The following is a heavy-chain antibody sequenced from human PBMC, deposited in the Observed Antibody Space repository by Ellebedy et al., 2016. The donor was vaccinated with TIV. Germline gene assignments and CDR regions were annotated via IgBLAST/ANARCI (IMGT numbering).Heavy chain of an antibody. CDR2: IYSGGST. D-gene: IGHD3-16*01. CDR3: AKAKGRLGELPCVA. CDR1: GFTVSSNY. Sequence: GGSLRLXXAASGFTVSSNYMSWVRQAPGKGLEWVSVIYSGGSTYYADSVKGRFTISRDNSKNTLYLQMNSLRAEDTAVYYCAKAKGRLGELPCVAWGQGSLVTVSS. J-gene: IGHJ4*02. V-gene: IGHV3-53*01.